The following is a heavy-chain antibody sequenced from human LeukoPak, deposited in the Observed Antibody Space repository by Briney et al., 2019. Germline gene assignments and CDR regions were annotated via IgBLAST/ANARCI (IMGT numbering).Heavy chain of an antibody. Sequence: SLRLSCAASGFIFNDYAMHWVRQPPGKGLEWVSTISWNSGNKLYTDSVKGRFTISRDNAENSLYSQMNSLRPEDTALYYCAKDMDFWSGSDYWGQGTLVTVSS. CDR3: AKDMDFWSGSDY. CDR2: ISWNSGNK. D-gene: IGHD3-3*01. V-gene: IGHV3-9*01. CDR1: GFIFNDYA. J-gene: IGHJ4*02.